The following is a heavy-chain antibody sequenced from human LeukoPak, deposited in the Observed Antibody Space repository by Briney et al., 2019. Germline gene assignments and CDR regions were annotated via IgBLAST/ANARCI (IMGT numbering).Heavy chain of an antibody. CDR3: ARGSRGYSYGSGRTTDWFDP. CDR1: GDSVSSNSAA. J-gene: IGHJ5*02. CDR2: TYYRSKGYN. V-gene: IGHV6-1*01. Sequence: SQTLSLTFAISGDSVSSNSAAGNWIRQSPSRGLEWLGRTYYRSKGYNDDAVSGKIRITINPDPSTNQFSLQLNSVTPEDPAVYYCARGSRGYSYGSGRTTDWFDPWGQGTLVTVSS. D-gene: IGHD3-10*01.